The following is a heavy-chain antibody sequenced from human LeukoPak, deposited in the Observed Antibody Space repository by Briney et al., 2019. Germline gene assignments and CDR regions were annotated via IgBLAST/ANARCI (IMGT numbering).Heavy chain of an antibody. CDR1: GGSFSSYY. CDR3: ARYTYDILTGYPEYYFDY. CDR2: IYYSGST. V-gene: IGHV4-59*01. Sequence: SETLSLTCTVSGGSFSSYYWTWIRQPPGKGLEWIGYIYYSGSTNYNPSLKSRVTISVDTSKNQFSLKLSSVTAADTAVYYCARYTYDILTGYPEYYFDYWGQGTLVTVSS. J-gene: IGHJ4*02. D-gene: IGHD3-9*01.